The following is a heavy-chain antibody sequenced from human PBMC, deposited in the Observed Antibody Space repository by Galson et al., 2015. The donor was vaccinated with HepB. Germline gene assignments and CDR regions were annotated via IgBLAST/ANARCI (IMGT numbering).Heavy chain of an antibody. CDR2: LSYDGTNQ. CDR3: ARPAGGYDPFDY. V-gene: IGHV3-30*03. Sequence: SLRLSCAASGFTFIKYNMHWVRQAPGKGLEWVAALSYDGTNQYYADSVKGRFTISRDNSKSTFFLQLNSLRLGDTAVYYCARPAGGYDPFDYWGQGTLVTVSS. CDR1: GFTFIKYN. J-gene: IGHJ4*02. D-gene: IGHD5-12*01.